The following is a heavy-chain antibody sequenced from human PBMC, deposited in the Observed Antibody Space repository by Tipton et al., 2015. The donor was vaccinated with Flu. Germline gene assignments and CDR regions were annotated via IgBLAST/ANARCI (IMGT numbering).Heavy chain of an antibody. CDR1: GGSISSGGYY. J-gene: IGHJ5*02. Sequence: LRLSCTVSGGSISSGGYYWSWIRQHPGKGLEWIGYIYYSGSTYYNPSLKSRVTISVDTSKNQFSLKLSSVTAADTAVYYCARAYYDFWSGYYWGNWFDPWGQGTLVPVSS. CDR3: ARAYYDFWSGYYWGNWFDP. D-gene: IGHD3-3*01. V-gene: IGHV4-31*02. CDR2: IYYSGST.